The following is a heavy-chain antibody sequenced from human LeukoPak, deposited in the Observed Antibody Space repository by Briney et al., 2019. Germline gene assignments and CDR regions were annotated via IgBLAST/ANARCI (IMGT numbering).Heavy chain of an antibody. D-gene: IGHD6-13*01. CDR1: GGSFSGYY. CDR2: INHSGST. J-gene: IGHJ1*01. Sequence: SETLSLTCAVYGGSFSGYYWSWIRQPPGKGLEWIWEINHSGSTNYNPSLKSRVTISVDTSKNQFSLKLSSVTAADTAVYYCARRRQQLGYFQHWGQGTLVTVSS. CDR3: ARRRQQLGYFQH. V-gene: IGHV4-34*01.